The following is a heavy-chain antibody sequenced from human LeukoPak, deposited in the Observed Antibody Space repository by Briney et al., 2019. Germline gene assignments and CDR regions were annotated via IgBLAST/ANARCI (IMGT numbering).Heavy chain of an antibody. V-gene: IGHV3-48*01. CDR3: ARGPKTSFDY. CDR2: ISSNGSTI. Sequence: ISSNGSTIYYAAFVKGRFTISRDSAKNSLYLQMKGLRAEDTAIYYCARGPKTSFDYWGQGTLVTVSS. J-gene: IGHJ4*02.